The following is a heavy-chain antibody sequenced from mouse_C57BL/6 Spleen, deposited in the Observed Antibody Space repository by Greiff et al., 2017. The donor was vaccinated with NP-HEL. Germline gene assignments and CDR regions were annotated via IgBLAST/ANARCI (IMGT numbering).Heavy chain of an antibody. CDR3: AIITTVVATGAMDY. CDR2: ILPGSGGT. V-gene: IGHV1-9*01. D-gene: IGHD1-1*01. Sequence: VQLQESGAELMKPGASVKLSCKATGYTFTGYWIEWVKQRPGHGLEWIGEILPGSGGTNYNEKFKGKATFTADTSSNTAYMQLSSLTTEDSAIYYCAIITTVVATGAMDYWGQGTSVTVSS. J-gene: IGHJ4*01. CDR1: GYTFTGYW.